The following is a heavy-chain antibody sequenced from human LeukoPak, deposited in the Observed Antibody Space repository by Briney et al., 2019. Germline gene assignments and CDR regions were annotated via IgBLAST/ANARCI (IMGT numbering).Heavy chain of an antibody. V-gene: IGHV3-49*03. Sequence: GGSLRLSCTASGISFGDYAISWFRQAPGKGLEWVGFIRSKGSGGTTEYAASVKGRFTISRDDSKSIAYLQMISLKTEDTAVYYCSARIFTAMVRGSFDYWGQGILVTVSS. CDR3: SARIFTAMVRGSFDY. CDR1: GISFGDYA. J-gene: IGHJ4*02. D-gene: IGHD5-18*01. CDR2: IRSKGSGGTT.